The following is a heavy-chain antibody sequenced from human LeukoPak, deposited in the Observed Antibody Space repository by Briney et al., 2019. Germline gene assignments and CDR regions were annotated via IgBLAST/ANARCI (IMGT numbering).Heavy chain of an antibody. Sequence: ASVKVSCKASAYTFTGDYMRWVRQAHGHRLECLGWINPNSGGTNYAQKFQGRATMTRDTSISTAYMELSRLRSDDPAVYYCARDLRACGGDCYHLDYWGQGTLVTVSS. D-gene: IGHD2-21*01. CDR2: INPNSGGT. CDR1: AYTFTGDY. CDR3: ARDLRACGGDCYHLDY. V-gene: IGHV1-2*02. J-gene: IGHJ4*02.